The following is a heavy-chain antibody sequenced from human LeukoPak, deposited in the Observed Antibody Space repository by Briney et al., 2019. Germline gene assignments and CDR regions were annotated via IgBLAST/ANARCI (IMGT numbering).Heavy chain of an antibody. CDR3: ARAPPGYCSGGSCLYYYYGMDV. CDR2: ICSGGST. Sequence: GGSLRLSCAASGFTVSSNYMSWVRQAPGKGLEWVSVICSGGSTYYADSVKGRFTISRHNSKNTLYLQMNSLRAEDTAVYYCARAPPGYCSGGSCLYYYYGMDVWGQGTTVTVSS. D-gene: IGHD2-15*01. J-gene: IGHJ6*02. V-gene: IGHV3-53*04. CDR1: GFTVSSNY.